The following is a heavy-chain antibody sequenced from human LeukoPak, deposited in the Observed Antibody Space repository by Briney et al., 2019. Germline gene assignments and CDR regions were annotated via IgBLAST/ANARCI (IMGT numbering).Heavy chain of an antibody. CDR1: GYTLTELS. D-gene: IGHD3-22*01. CDR3: ATSYSSGYKSWFDP. Sequence: GASVKVSCKVSGYTLTELSMHWVRQAPGKGLEWMGGFDPEDGETIYAQKFQGRVTMTEDTSTDTAYMELSSLRSEDTAVYYCATSYSSGYKSWFDPWGQGTLVTVSS. CDR2: FDPEDGET. V-gene: IGHV1-24*01. J-gene: IGHJ5*02.